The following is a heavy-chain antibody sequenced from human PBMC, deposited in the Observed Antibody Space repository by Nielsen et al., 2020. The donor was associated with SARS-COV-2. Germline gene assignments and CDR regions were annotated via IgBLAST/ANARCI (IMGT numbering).Heavy chain of an antibody. J-gene: IGHJ4*02. CDR3: ARETIDYSSSFFDY. CDR1: GFIFSNYA. Sequence: GESLKISCAASGFIFSNYAMHWVRRAPGKGLEWVAIISYDGSNIYADSVKGRFTISRDNSKNTLYLQMTSLRPEDTAVYYCARETIDYSSSFFDYWGQGTLVTVSS. V-gene: IGHV3-30*04. CDR2: ISYDGSNI. D-gene: IGHD6-6*01.